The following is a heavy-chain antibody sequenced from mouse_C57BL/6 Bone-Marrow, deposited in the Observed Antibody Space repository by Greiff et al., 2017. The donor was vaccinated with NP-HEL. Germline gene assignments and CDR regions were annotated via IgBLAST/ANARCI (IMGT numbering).Heavy chain of an antibody. J-gene: IGHJ2*01. Sequence: EVQLQESGGGLVKPGGSLKLSCAASGFTFSSYAMSWVRQTPEERLEWVATISDGGSYTYYPDNVKGRFTISRDNAKNNLYLQMSHLKSEDTAMYYCARAHSYFDYWGQGTTLTVSS. CDR3: ARAHSYFDY. V-gene: IGHV5-4*01. CDR2: ISDGGSYT. CDR1: GFTFSSYA.